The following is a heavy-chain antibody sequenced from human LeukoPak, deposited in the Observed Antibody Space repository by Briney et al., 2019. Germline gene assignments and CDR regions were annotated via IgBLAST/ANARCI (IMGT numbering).Heavy chain of an antibody. CDR3: ARGGGYSYGYFYYYYYGMDV. CDR1: AGSISSGGYY. CDR2: IYYSGST. J-gene: IGHJ6*02. D-gene: IGHD5-18*01. V-gene: IGHV4-31*03. Sequence: PSQTLSLTCTVSAGSISSGGYYWSWIRQHPGKRLEWIGYIYYSGSTYYNPSLKSRVTISVDTSKNQFSLKLSSVTAADTAVYYCARGGGYSYGYFYYYYYGMDVWGQGTTVTVSS.